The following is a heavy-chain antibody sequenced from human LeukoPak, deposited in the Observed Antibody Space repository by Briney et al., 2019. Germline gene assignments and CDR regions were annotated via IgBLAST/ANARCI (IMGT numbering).Heavy chain of an antibody. CDR2: IKSKADGGTT. V-gene: IGHV3-15*01. J-gene: IGHJ5*02. Sequence: GGSLRLSCAAAGFAFSNAWLSWVRQAPGKGLEWVGRIKSKADGGTTDYAEPVKGRFTISRDDSKNTLYLQMNSLKTEDTAVYYCTAYQQLIPFDPWGRGTLVTVSS. CDR1: GFAFSNAW. D-gene: IGHD6-13*01. CDR3: TAYQQLIPFDP.